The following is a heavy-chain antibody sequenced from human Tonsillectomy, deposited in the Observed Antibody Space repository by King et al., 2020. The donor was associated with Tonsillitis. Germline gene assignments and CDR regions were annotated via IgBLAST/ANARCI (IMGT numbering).Heavy chain of an antibody. CDR3: ATSAWYY. CDR1: GFTFSGSS. Sequence: VQLVESGGGLVQPGGSLRLSCAASGFTFSGSSMNWVRQAPGKGLEWISYISSSTTNIQYADSVKGRFTISRDNAKNSLYLQMNSLRVEDTAVYFCATSAWYYWGPGTLVTLSS. D-gene: IGHD6-19*01. V-gene: IGHV3-48*01. J-gene: IGHJ4*02. CDR2: ISSSTTNI.